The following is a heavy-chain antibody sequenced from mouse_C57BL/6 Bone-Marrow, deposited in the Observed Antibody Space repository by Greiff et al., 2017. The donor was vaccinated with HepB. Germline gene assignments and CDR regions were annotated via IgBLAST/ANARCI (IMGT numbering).Heavy chain of an antibody. V-gene: IGHV5-12*01. CDR3: ARHYYGSRYWYFDV. Sequence: EVMLVESGGGLVQPGGSLKLSCAASGFTFSDYYMYWVRQTPEKRLEWVAYISNGGGSTYYPDTVKGRFTISRDNAKNTLYLQMSRLKSEDTAMYYCARHYYGSRYWYFDVWGTGTTVTVSS. CDR1: GFTFSDYY. D-gene: IGHD1-1*01. J-gene: IGHJ1*03. CDR2: ISNGGGST.